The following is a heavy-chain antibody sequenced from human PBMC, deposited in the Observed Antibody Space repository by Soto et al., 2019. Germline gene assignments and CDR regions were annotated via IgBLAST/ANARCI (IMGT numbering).Heavy chain of an antibody. V-gene: IGHV3-49*03. J-gene: IGHJ4*02. D-gene: IGHD3-22*01. CDR3: TGDFIRYYYDSSGYYPFDY. CDR1: GFTFGDYA. Sequence: GGSLRLSCTASGFTFGDYAMSWFRQAPGKGLEWVGFIRSKAYGGTTEYAASVKGRFTISRDDSKSIAYLQMNSLKTEDTAVYYCTGDFIRYYYDSSGYYPFDYWGQGTLVTVPQ. CDR2: IRSKAYGGTT.